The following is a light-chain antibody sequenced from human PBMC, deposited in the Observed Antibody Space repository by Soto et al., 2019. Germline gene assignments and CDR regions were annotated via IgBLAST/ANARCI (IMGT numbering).Light chain of an antibody. CDR1: SSDVGGYSY. J-gene: IGLJ2*01. CDR2: DVS. V-gene: IGLV2-14*01. CDR3: SSYTSSSTLV. Sequence: QSVLTQPASVSGSPGQSITISCTGTSSDVGGYSYVSWYQQHPGKAPKLMIYDVSNRPLGVSNRFSGSKSGNTASLTISGLQAEDEADYYCSSYTSSSTLVFGGGTKLTVL.